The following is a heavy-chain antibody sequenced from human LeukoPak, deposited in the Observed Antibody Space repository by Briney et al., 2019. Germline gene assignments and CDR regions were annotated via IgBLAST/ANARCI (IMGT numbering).Heavy chain of an antibody. CDR1: GGSISSGSYY. CDR3: ARTTEGGYTYDYFYYYYMDV. V-gene: IGHV4-61*02. CDR2: INTSGST. Sequence: SETLSLTCTVSGGSISSGSYYWSWIRQPAGKGLEWIGRINTSGSTNYNPSLKSRVTISVDTSKNQFSLKLSSVTAADTAVYYCARTTEGGYTYDYFYYYYMDVWGKGTTVTISS. D-gene: IGHD5-18*01. J-gene: IGHJ6*03.